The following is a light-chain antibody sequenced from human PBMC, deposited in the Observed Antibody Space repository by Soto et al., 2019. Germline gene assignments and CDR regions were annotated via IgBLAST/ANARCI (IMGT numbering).Light chain of an antibody. CDR2: DAS. Sequence: EIVLTQSPATLSLSPGERATLSCRASQSVNSYLAWYQQKPGQAPRLLIYDASNRATGIPARFSGSGSGTDFTLTISGLEPEDFAVYYCQQRSDWPPFTFGPGTKVDIK. J-gene: IGKJ3*01. CDR1: QSVNSY. V-gene: IGKV3-11*01. CDR3: QQRSDWPPFT.